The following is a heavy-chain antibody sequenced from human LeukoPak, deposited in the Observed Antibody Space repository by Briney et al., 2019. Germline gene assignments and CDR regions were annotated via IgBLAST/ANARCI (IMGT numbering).Heavy chain of an antibody. V-gene: IGHV4-34*01. CDR2: INHSGST. J-gene: IGHJ6*02. CDR1: GGSFSGYY. Sequence: SETLSLTCAVYGGSFSGYYWSWIRQPPGKGLEWIGEINHSGSTNYNPSLKSRVTISVDTSKNQFSLKLRSVTAADTAVYYCATLLRRVTVLQRDRYGMDVWGQGTTVTVSS. D-gene: IGHD3-9*01. CDR3: ATLLRRVTVLQRDRYGMDV.